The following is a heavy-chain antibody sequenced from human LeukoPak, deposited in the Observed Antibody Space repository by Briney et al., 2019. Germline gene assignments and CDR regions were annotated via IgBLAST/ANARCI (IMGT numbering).Heavy chain of an antibody. J-gene: IGHJ3*02. CDR2: INPNSGGT. D-gene: IGHD2-15*01. Sequence: ASVKVSCKASGYTFTGYYMHWVRQAPGQGLEWMGWINPNSGGTNYAQKFQGRVTMTRDTSISTAYMELSKLRSDDTAVYYCARGGRYCSGGSCSTYAFDIWGQGTMVTVSS. CDR3: ARGGRYCSGGSCSTYAFDI. CDR1: GYTFTGYY. V-gene: IGHV1-2*02.